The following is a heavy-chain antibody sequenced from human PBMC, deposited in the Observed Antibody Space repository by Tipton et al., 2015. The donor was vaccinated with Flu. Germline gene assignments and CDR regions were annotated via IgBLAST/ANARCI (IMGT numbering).Heavy chain of an antibody. J-gene: IGHJ6*02. CDR1: GYSFTSYW. Sequence: QLVQSGAEVKKPGESLKISCKGSGYSFTSYWIGWVRQMPGKGLEWMGIIYPGDSDTRYSPSFQGQVTISADKSISTAYLQWSSLKASDTAMYYCASGLAPYYDFWSGYYSPVSDYYGMDVWGQGTTVTVSS. CDR3: ASGLAPYYDFWSGYYSPVSDYYGMDV. D-gene: IGHD3-3*01. CDR2: IYPGDSDT. V-gene: IGHV5-51*01.